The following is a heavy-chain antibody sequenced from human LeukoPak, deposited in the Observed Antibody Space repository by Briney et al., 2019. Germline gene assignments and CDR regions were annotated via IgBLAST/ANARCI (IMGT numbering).Heavy chain of an antibody. Sequence: ALRLSCAASGFTFDDYGMHWVRQAPGKGLEWVSGISWNSGSIGYADSVRGRFTISRDNAKDSLYLQINSLRAEDTALYYCANQYDFWSGYHYDDAFDIWGQGTMVTVSS. CDR2: ISWNSGSI. CDR1: GFTFDDYG. J-gene: IGHJ3*02. CDR3: ANQYDFWSGYHYDDAFDI. V-gene: IGHV3-9*01. D-gene: IGHD3-3*01.